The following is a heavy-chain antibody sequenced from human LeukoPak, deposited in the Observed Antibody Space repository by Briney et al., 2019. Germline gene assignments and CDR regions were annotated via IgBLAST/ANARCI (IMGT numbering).Heavy chain of an antibody. J-gene: IGHJ6*02. CDR1: GFTSSDYY. CDR3: SSSWTGYYYYYGMDV. V-gene: IGHV3-11*01. D-gene: IGHD6-13*01. CDR2: ISSSGSTI. Sequence: GGSLRLSCAASGFTSSDYYMSWIRQAPGKGLEWVSYISSSGSTIYYADSVKGRFTISRDNAKNSLYLQMNSLRAEDTAVYYCSSSWTGYYYYYGMDVWGQGTTVTVSS.